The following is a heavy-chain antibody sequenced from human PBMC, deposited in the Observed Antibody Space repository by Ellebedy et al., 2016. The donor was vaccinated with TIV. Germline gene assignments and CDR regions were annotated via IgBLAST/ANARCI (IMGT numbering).Heavy chain of an antibody. D-gene: IGHD3-16*02. Sequence: GESLKISCAASGFTFSDYYMIWIRQAPGKGLEWVSYIGNSGSTIYYADAVKGRFTISRDNAKNSLSLLMNSLRAEDTAVYYCARDARFIDHQHNWFDPWGQGTLVTVSS. CDR1: GFTFSDYY. V-gene: IGHV3-11*01. CDR3: ARDARFIDHQHNWFDP. CDR2: IGNSGSTI. J-gene: IGHJ5*02.